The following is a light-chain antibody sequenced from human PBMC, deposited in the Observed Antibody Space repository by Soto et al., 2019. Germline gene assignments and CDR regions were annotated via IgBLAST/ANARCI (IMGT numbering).Light chain of an antibody. J-gene: IGLJ3*02. V-gene: IGLV1-47*02. Sequence: QSVLTQPPSVSAAPGQKVTISCSGSSSNIGNDYVSWFQQFPGTAPKLLIYNNDQRPSGVPDRFSGSKSGTSASLDISGLRSEDEADYYCAAWDDSLSGRVFGGGTKLTVL. CDR1: SSNIGNDY. CDR3: AAWDDSLSGRV. CDR2: NND.